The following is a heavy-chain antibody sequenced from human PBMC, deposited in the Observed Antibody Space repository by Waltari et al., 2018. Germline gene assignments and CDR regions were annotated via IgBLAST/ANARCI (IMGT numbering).Heavy chain of an antibody. CDR2: VGNSGGST. CDR1: GFTFTNYA. Sequence: EVQLLESGGGLVQPGGSLRLSCVASGFTFTNYAMSWVRQAPGEGVELVSAVGNSGGSTYYADSVKGRFTISRDNSKSTVSLHMNSLRVEDTAIYYCVKRGGTGTRHFDYWGQGTLVTVSS. V-gene: IGHV3-23*01. CDR3: VKRGGTGTRHFDY. J-gene: IGHJ4*02. D-gene: IGHD1-7*01.